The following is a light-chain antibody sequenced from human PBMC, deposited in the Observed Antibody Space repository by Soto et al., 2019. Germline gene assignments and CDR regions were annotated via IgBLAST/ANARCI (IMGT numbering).Light chain of an antibody. CDR3: QSYDSSLSGSRV. CDR1: SSNIGAGYD. J-gene: IGLJ1*01. V-gene: IGLV1-40*01. CDR2: GNS. Sequence: QSVLTQPPSVSGAPGQRVTISCTGSSSNIGAGYDVHWYQQLPGTAPKLLIYGNSNRPSGVPDRFSGSKSGTSASLAITGLQAEDEAVYFCQSYDSSLSGSRVFGTGTKGTVL.